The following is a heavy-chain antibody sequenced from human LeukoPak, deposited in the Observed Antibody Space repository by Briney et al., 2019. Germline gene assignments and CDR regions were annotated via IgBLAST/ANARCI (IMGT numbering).Heavy chain of an antibody. CDR1: GFTLSDHY. CDR3: RAYYYDSSGPSHDY. J-gene: IGHJ4*02. Sequence: PGGSLRLSCAASGFTLSDHYMDWVRQAPGKGLEWIGRTRNKANSYTTEYAASVKGRFTISRDDSKDSLYLQMNSLKTEDTAVYYCRAYYYDSSGPSHDYWGQGTLVTVSS. D-gene: IGHD3-22*01. CDR2: TRNKANSYTT. V-gene: IGHV3-72*01.